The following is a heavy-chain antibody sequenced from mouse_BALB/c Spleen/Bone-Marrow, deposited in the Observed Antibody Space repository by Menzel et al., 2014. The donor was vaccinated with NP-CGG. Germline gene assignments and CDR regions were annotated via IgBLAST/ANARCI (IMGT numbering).Heavy chain of an antibody. J-gene: IGHJ2*01. CDR3: ARDY. CDR1: GYTFTDTW. CDR2: INPSTGYA. Sequence: VQLQHSGAELAKPGASVKMSCKASGYTFTDTWIHWIKQRPGQGLEWIGYINPSTGYAEYNQNFKDKATLTVDKSSSAAYMQLSSLTSEDSAVYYCARDYWGQGTTLTVSS. V-gene: IGHV1-7*01.